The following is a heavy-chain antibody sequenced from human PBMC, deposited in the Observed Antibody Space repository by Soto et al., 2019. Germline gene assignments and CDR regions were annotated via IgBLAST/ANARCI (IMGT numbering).Heavy chain of an antibody. CDR1: GYTFTGYY. V-gene: IGHV1-2*02. J-gene: IGHJ4*02. D-gene: IGHD4-17*01. Sequence: ASVKVSCKASGYTFTGYYMHWVRQAPGQGLEWMGWINPNSGGTNYAQKFQGRVTMTRDTSISTAYMELSRLRSDDTAVYYFAYDYGDSAGLGDWGQGTLVTVSS. CDR3: AYDYGDSAGLGD. CDR2: INPNSGGT.